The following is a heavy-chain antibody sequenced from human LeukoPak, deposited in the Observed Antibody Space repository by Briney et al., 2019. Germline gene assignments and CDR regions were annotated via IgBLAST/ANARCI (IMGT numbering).Heavy chain of an antibody. J-gene: IGHJ4*02. CDR1: GYTFTGYD. D-gene: IGHD1-26*01. CDR3: TRGSLSGSSRDY. V-gene: IGHV1-8*01. Sequence: ASVKVSCKASGYTFTGYDNNWVRQATGQGLEWMGWMNPNTGDTGYAQKFQGRVTMTRNSSIDTAYMELSGLRSEDTAVYYCTRGSLSGSSRDYWGQGTLLTVSS. CDR2: MNPNTGDT.